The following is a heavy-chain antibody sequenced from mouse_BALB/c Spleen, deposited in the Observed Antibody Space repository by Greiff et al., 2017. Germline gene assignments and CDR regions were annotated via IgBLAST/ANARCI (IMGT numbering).Heavy chain of an antibody. D-gene: IGHD2-14*01. CDR3: ARHGYDTAWFAY. Sequence: EVQVEESGGGLVKPGGSLKLSCAASGFTFSSYAMSWVRQTPGQRLEWVATISSGGSYTYYQDSVKGRFTISRDTATNTLYLQMSSLKSEDTAMYYWARHGYDTAWFAYWGQGTLVTVSA. CDR2: ISSGGSYT. V-gene: IGHV5-9-3*01. J-gene: IGHJ3*01. CDR1: GFTFSSYA.